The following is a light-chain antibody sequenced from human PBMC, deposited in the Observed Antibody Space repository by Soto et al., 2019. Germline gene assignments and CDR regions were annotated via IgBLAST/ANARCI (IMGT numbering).Light chain of an antibody. Sequence: QSALTQPASVSGSPGQSITISCTGTSSDVAGYNHVSWYQHHPGKAPKLMIYEVTKRPSGVSNRFSGSKSGDTASLTISGLQAEDEADYYCSSYSDSDTKVFGTGTKLTVL. V-gene: IGLV2-14*01. CDR2: EVT. CDR3: SSYSDSDTKV. J-gene: IGLJ1*01. CDR1: SSDVAGYNH.